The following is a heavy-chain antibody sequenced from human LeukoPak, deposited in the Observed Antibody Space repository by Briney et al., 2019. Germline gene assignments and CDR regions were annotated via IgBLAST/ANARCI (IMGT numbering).Heavy chain of an antibody. Sequence: SETLSLTCTVSGGSISSSSYYWGWIRQPPGKGLEWIGYIYYSGSTNYNPSLKSRVTTSVDTSKNQFSLKLSSVTAADTAVYYCARVPTHYYDSSGQPLPLRYWYFDLWGRGTLVTVSS. V-gene: IGHV4-61*05. J-gene: IGHJ2*01. CDR3: ARVPTHYYDSSGQPLPLRYWYFDL. CDR1: GGSISSSSYY. CDR2: IYYSGST. D-gene: IGHD3-22*01.